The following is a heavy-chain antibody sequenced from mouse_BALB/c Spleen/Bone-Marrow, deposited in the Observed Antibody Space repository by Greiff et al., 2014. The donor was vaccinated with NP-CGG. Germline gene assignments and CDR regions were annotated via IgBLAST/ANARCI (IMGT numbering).Heavy chain of an antibody. J-gene: IGHJ3*01. D-gene: IGHD2-4*01. CDR1: GFTFSNYG. CDR2: ISGGGSYT. Sequence: EVKLVESGGGLVKSGGSLKLSCAASGFTFSNYGMSWVRQTPEKRLEWVATISGGGSYTFYSDSVKGRFTISRDNAKNNLYLQLSSLRSEDTVLYYCARHAYYDQTEVSFVYWGQGTLVTVSA. CDR3: ARHAYYDQTEVSFVY. V-gene: IGHV5-9-2*01.